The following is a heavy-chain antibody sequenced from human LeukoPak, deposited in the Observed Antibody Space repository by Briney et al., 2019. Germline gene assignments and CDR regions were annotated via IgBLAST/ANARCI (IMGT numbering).Heavy chain of an antibody. D-gene: IGHD4-11*01. CDR2: IYYSGST. V-gene: IGHV4-59*01. Sequence: PSETLSLTCTVSGGAISSYYWSWIRQPPGEGLEWIVYIYYSGSTNYNPSLKSRVTISVDTSKTQFSLKLSSVTAAATAVYYCARAAGDYSWYFDLWGRGTLVTVSS. J-gene: IGHJ2*01. CDR1: GGAISSYY. CDR3: ARAAGDYSWYFDL.